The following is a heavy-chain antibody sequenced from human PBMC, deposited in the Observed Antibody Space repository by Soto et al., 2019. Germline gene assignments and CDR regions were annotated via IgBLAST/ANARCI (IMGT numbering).Heavy chain of an antibody. V-gene: IGHV4-31*03. CDR2: IYYSGST. CDR1: GGSISSGGYY. D-gene: IGHD2-21*02. Sequence: SETLSLTCTVSGGSISSGGYYWSWIRQHPGKGLEWIGYIYYSGSTYYNPSLKSRVTISVDTSKNQFSLKLSSVTAADTAVYYCARAGDVVVTATASYFDYWGQGTLVTVSS. CDR3: ARAGDVVVTATASYFDY. J-gene: IGHJ4*02.